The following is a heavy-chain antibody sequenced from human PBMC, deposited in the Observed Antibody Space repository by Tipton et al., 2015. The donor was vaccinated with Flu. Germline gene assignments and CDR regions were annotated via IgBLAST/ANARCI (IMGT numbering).Heavy chain of an antibody. V-gene: IGHV4-39*01. CDR3: ARLSYYVVDLKNFYFED. D-gene: IGHD3-16*01. Sequence: TLSLTCTVSSGSIRSTNYFCAWIRQPPGKRLELIGSIYPSGTTYYNPSLKSRVTISVDTSKSQFSLKLNSVTAADTAVYYCARLSYYVVDLKNFYFEDWGQGTLVTVSS. CDR2: IYPSGTT. J-gene: IGHJ4*02. CDR1: SGSIRSTNYF.